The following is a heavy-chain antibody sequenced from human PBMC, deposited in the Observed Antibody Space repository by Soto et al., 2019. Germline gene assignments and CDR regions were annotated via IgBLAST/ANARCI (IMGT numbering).Heavy chain of an antibody. CDR2: IYHRGNT. CDR1: GYSISSGFY. CDR3: ARGEVRGLIATGLDY. J-gene: IGHJ4*02. Sequence: SETLSLTCIVSGYSISSGFYWDWIRQPPGKGLEWIGSIYHRGNTYYNPSHNGRITISLDTSKNQFSLRLTSVTAADTAVYYCARGEVRGLIATGLDYWGQRALVTVSS. D-gene: IGHD3-10*01. V-gene: IGHV4-38-2*02.